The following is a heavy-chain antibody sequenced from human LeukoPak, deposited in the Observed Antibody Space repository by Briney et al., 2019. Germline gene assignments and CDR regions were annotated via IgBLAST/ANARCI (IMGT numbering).Heavy chain of an antibody. D-gene: IGHD1-26*01. CDR2: INPNSGGT. V-gene: IGHV1-2*02. J-gene: IGHJ4*02. CDR3: ARGEGYRVGAWWYFDY. CDR1: GYTFTGYY. Sequence: ASVEVSCKASGYTFTGYYMHWVRQAPGQGLEWMGWINPNSGGTNYAQKFQGRVTMTRDTSTSTVYMELSSLRSEDTAVYYCARGEGYRVGAWWYFDYWGQGTLVTVSS.